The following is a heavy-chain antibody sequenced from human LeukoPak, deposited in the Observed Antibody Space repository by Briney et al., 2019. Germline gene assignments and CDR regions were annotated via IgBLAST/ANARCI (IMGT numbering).Heavy chain of an antibody. CDR3: AKDSYGSQNYYYFMDV. Sequence: SGGSLRLSCAASGFIFSNYAMHWVRQAPGKGLEWVTFIRYDGGTKYYADSVRGRFTISRDNSKNILYLQMDSLRREDTAIYYCAKDSYGSQNYYYFMDVWGKGNTVIVSS. J-gene: IGHJ6*03. CDR1: GFIFSNYA. D-gene: IGHD5-18*01. CDR2: IRYDGGTK. V-gene: IGHV3-30*02.